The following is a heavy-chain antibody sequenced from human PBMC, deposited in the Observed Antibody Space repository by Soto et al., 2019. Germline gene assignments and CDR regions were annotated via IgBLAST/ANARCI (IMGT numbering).Heavy chain of an antibody. V-gene: IGHV4-31*03. CDR1: GGSISSGGYY. Sequence: SETLSLTCTVSGGSISSGGYYWSWIRQHPGKGLEWIGYIYYSGSTYYNPSLKSRVTISVDTSKNQFSLKLSSLRAEDTAVYFCAKGDCSGGRCYRGFDYWGQGTLVTVSS. J-gene: IGHJ4*02. CDR2: IYYSGST. CDR3: AKGDCSGGRCYRGFDY. D-gene: IGHD2-15*01.